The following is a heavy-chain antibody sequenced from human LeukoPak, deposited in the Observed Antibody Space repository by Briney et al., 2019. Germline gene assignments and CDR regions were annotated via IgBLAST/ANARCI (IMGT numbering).Heavy chain of an antibody. Sequence: GGSLRLSCAASGFTFSSYGMHWVRQAPGRGLEWVAFIRYDGSNKYYADSVKGRFTISRDNSKNTLYLQMNSLRAEDTAVYYCAKDFYVSDFPRALNAFDIWGQGTMVTVSS. CDR1: GFTFSSYG. D-gene: IGHD2/OR15-2a*01. CDR3: AKDFYVSDFPRALNAFDI. CDR2: IRYDGSNK. J-gene: IGHJ3*02. V-gene: IGHV3-30*02.